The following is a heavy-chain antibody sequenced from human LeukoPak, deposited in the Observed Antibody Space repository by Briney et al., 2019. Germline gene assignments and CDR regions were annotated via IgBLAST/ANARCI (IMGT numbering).Heavy chain of an antibody. Sequence: PGGSLRLSCVTSGFTFGDYTMHWVRQLPGKGLEWLSGITWDGGNIAYADSVKGRFTISRDNAKSSLYLQMNSLRNEDMAFYFCAKGYTFHGVSHDSGYFDYWGQGTLVTVSS. CDR2: ITWDGGNI. CDR1: GFTFGDYT. V-gene: IGHV3-9*03. D-gene: IGHD3-3*01. J-gene: IGHJ4*02. CDR3: AKGYTFHGVSHDSGYFDY.